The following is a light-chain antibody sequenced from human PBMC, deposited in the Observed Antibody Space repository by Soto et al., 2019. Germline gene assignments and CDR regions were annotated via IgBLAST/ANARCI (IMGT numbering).Light chain of an antibody. CDR3: SSYTSSTNYV. Sequence: QSALTQPASVSGSPGQSLTISCTGTSIDIAPYNYVSWYQQHPGKAPKLIIYEVSYRPSGISNRFSGSESGNTASLTISGLQAEDEADYSCSSYTSSTNYVFGTGTKVTVL. V-gene: IGLV2-14*01. CDR1: SIDIAPYNY. J-gene: IGLJ1*01. CDR2: EVS.